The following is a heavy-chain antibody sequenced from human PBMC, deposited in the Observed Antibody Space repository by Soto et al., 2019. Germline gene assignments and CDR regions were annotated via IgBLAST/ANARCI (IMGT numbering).Heavy chain of an antibody. Sequence: QVQLVQSGAEVKKPGASVKVSCKASGYTFTSYYMHWVRQAPGQGLEWMGIINPSGGSTSYAQKFQGRVTMTSDTSTSTVYMELSSLRSEDTAVYYCARDYPLMGCSWYRFVQPRHYYYGMDVWGQGTTVTVS. J-gene: IGHJ6*02. CDR1: GYTFTSYY. CDR2: INPSGGST. D-gene: IGHD6-13*01. V-gene: IGHV1-46*01. CDR3: ARDYPLMGCSWYRFVQPRHYYYGMDV.